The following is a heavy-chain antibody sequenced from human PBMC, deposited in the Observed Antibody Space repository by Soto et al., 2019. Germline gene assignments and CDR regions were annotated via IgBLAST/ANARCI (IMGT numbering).Heavy chain of an antibody. V-gene: IGHV3-33*01. CDR3: AGDVGSSGSSRWLDT. Sequence: GGSLRLSCVASGFTLSNYGMHWVRQAPGKGLEWIALIWYEGTTKYSTDSMKGRFSISRDQSKSTLYLQVNSLRAEDTATYYCAGDVGSSGSSRWLDTWGQGTLVTVSS. CDR2: IWYEGTTK. CDR1: GFTLSNYG. D-gene: IGHD3-10*01. J-gene: IGHJ5*02.